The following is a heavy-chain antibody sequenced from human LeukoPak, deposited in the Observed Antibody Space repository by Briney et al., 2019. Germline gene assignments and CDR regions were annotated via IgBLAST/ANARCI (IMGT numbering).Heavy chain of an antibody. J-gene: IGHJ4*02. V-gene: IGHV4-34*01. Sequence: PSETLSLTCAVYGGSFSGYYWSWIRQPPGKGLEWIGEINHSGSTNYNPSLKSRVTISVDTSKNQSSLKLSSVTAADTAVYYCARASSGWLLYWGQGTLVTVSS. CDR3: ARASSGWLLY. D-gene: IGHD6-19*01. CDR2: INHSGST. CDR1: GGSFSGYY.